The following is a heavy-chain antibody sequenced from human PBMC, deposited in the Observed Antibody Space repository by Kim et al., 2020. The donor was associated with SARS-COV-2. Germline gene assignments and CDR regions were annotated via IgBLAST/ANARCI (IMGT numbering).Heavy chain of an antibody. V-gene: IGHV3-49*02. J-gene: IGHJ6*02. CDR3: TNIAVAGDYNHYYGMDV. Sequence: SVDGRFTISRDDSKSIAYLQMNSLKTEDTAVYYCTNIAVAGDYNHYYGMDVWGQGTTVTVSS. D-gene: IGHD6-19*01.